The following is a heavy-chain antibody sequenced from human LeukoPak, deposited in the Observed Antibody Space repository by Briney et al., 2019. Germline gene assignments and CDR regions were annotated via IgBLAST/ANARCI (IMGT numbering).Heavy chain of an antibody. CDR1: GFTFSNYW. V-gene: IGHV3-7*01. D-gene: IGHD3-10*01. CDR3: ARGPPYGSRSDYFDY. Sequence: GSLRLSCAASGFTFSNYWMNWVRQAPGKGPEWVANIKQDGSERKYVESVKGRFTISRDNAKNSLYLQMDSLSAEDTAVYFCARGPPYGSRSDYFDYWGQGTLVTVSA. J-gene: IGHJ4*02. CDR2: IKQDGSER.